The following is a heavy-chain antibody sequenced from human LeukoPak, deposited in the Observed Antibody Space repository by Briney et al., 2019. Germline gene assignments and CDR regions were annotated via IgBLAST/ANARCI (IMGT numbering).Heavy chain of an antibody. CDR2: ISGSSSNGRT. CDR1: GFTFSSNA. D-gene: IGHD4-23*01. V-gene: IGHV3-23*01. Sequence: PGGSLRLSCAASGFTFSSNAMSWVRQAPGKGLEWVSAISGSSSNGRTFYAASVKGRFTISRGNSKNTLYLQMNSLRAEDTAIYYCAKMRWELNYFDYWGQGTLVTVSS. CDR3: AKMRWELNYFDY. J-gene: IGHJ4*02.